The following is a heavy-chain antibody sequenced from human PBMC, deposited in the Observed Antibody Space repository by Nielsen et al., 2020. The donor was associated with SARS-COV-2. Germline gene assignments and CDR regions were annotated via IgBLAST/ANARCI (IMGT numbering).Heavy chain of an antibody. D-gene: IGHD1-14*01. J-gene: IGHJ6*02. CDR1: GFTFSSYS. CDR3: ARAYHNYYYAMGV. CDR2: ISISSSSF. V-gene: IGHV3-21*01. Sequence: GGSLRLSCAASGFTFSSYSMNWVRQAPGKGLEWVSSISISSSSFYYTDSVRGRFTISRDNAKSSLYLQLTSLRAEDTAVYYCARAYHNYYYAMGVWGQGTTVTVSS.